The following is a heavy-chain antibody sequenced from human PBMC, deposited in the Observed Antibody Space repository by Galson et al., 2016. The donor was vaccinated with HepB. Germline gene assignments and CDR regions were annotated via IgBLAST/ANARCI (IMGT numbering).Heavy chain of an antibody. CDR2: ISYDGSNK. V-gene: IGHV3-30*18. J-gene: IGHJ4*02. CDR3: AKAPNPGTTLYPLDY. CDR1: GFTFSHYG. Sequence: CLRLSCAASGFTFSHYGMHWVRQAPGRGLEWVAVISYDGSNKYSTESVKGRFTISRDNSKNTLFLQMNSLRVEDTAVYYCAKAPNPGTTLYPLDYRGQGSLVTVSS. D-gene: IGHD1-7*01.